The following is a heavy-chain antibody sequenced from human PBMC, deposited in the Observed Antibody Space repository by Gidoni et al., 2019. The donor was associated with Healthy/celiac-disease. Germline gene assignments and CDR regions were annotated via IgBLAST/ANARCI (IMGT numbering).Heavy chain of an antibody. V-gene: IGHV3-21*01. CDR1: GFTFGSYS. D-gene: IGHD6-13*01. CDR2: IRISSSYI. Sequence: EVQLVESGGGLVKPGGSLRLSRAASGFTFGSYSMNWVRQAPGKGLEWVSSIRISSSYIYYAYSVKCRFTLSRDNAKNSLYLQMNSLRAEDTAVYYCARDSSSAPIAAAGKIDYWGGTLVTVSS. J-gene: IGHJ4*02. CDR3: ARDSSSAPIAAAGKIDY.